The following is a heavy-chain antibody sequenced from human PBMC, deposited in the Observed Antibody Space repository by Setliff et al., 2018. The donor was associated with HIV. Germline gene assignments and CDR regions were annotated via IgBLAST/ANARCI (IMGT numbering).Heavy chain of an antibody. CDR1: GYTFTSYD. CDR2: MNPNSGNT. J-gene: IGHJ6*02. Sequence: ASVKVSCKASGYTFTSYDINWVRQATGQGLEWMGWMNPNSGNTGYAQKFQGRVTMTRNTTISTAYMELSSLRSEDTAVYYCARVPGITIFGVVSPGSYYYYGMDVWGQGTTVTVSS. D-gene: IGHD3-3*01. CDR3: ARVPGITIFGVVSPGSYYYYGMDV. V-gene: IGHV1-8*02.